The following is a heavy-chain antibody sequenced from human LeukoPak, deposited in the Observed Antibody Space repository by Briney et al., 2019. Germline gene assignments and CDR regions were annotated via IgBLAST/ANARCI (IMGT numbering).Heavy chain of an antibody. V-gene: IGHV4-39*01. Sequence: SETLSLTCSVSGGSIDTSIYYWGWIRQPPGKGLEWIGSIHYTGGTYCNPSLRSRVTISVDTSKNQFSLKVTSVTAADTAVYYNSFDDWGQGTLVTVSS. J-gene: IGHJ4*02. CDR1: GGSIDTSIYY. CDR3: SFDD. CDR2: IHYTGGT.